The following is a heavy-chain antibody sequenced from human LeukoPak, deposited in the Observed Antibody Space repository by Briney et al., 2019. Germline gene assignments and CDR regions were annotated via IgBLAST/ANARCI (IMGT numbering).Heavy chain of an antibody. J-gene: IGHJ4*02. CDR1: GGSIGSYY. V-gene: IGHV4-59*08. CDR2: ILNSGST. D-gene: IGHD1-26*01. Sequence: PSETRSLPGSVSGGSIGSYYWSWIRQPPAKGLEWSGYILNSGSTNYNPSLNSRVTISLDTSKNPFSLKLSSVTAADTAVYYCATQARIVGATGYFDYWGQRALVTASS. CDR3: ATQARIVGATGYFDY.